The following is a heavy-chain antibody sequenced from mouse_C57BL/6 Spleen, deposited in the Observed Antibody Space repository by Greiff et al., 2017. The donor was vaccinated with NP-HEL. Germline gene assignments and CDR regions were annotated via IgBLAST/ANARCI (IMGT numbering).Heavy chain of an antibody. CDR3: ARDDYAWFAY. J-gene: IGHJ3*01. V-gene: IGHV1-59*01. D-gene: IGHD2-4*01. Sequence: QVQLQQPGAELVRPGTSVKLSCKASGYTFTSYWMHWVKQRPGQGLEWIGVIDPSDSYTNYNQKFKGKATLAVDTSSSTAYMQLSSLTSEDSAVYYCARDDYAWFAYWGQGTLVTVSA. CDR2: IDPSDSYT. CDR1: GYTFTSYW.